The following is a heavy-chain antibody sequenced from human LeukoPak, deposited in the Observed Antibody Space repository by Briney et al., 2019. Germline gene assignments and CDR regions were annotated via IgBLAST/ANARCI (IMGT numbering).Heavy chain of an antibody. Sequence: LRLSCAASGFTFSSYAMHWVRQPPGKGLEWIGYIYYRVTSDYNPSLKSRVTMSVDMSTRQISLKLSSVTAADTAVYYCARAVGGDGSGSLWGPGTLVTVSS. J-gene: IGHJ4*02. CDR2: IYYRVTS. CDR3: ARAVGGDGSGSL. D-gene: IGHD3-10*01. CDR1: GFTFSSYA. V-gene: IGHV4-59*01.